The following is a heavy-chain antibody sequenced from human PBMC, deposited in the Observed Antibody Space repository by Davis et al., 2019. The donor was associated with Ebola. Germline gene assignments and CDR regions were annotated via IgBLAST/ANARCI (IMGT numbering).Heavy chain of an antibody. Sequence: GESLKISCAASGFTFSSYAMHWFPQAQGKGLEWVASIKQVGSEKYYVDSVKVRFTISRDNAKSSLYLQMNSLRAEDTAFYCCAKANYDTSGFFRYYDYWGQGTLVSVSS. V-gene: IGHV3-7*03. CDR1: GFTFSSYA. D-gene: IGHD3-22*01. CDR3: AKANYDTSGFFRYYDY. CDR2: IKQVGSEK. J-gene: IGHJ4*02.